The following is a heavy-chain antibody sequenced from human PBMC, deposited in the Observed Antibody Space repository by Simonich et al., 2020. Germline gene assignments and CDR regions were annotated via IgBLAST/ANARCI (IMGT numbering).Heavy chain of an antibody. J-gene: IGHJ3*02. Sequence: QLQLQELGPGLVKPSETLSLTFTVSGGSISSSSYYWGWIRRPPGKGREWIGSIDYIGSPYDNPSLKSRFTLSVDTSKNQFSLKLSSVTAAETAVYYCARHAGFAFDIWGQGTMVTVSS. CDR2: IDYIGSP. CDR1: GGSISSSSYY. D-gene: IGHD6-13*01. CDR3: ARHAGFAFDI. V-gene: IGHV4-39*01.